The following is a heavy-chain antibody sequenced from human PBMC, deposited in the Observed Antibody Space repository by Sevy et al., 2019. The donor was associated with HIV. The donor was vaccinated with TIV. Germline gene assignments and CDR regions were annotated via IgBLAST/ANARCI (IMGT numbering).Heavy chain of an antibody. J-gene: IGHJ6*03. Sequence: SETLSLTCTVSGGSISSGDYYWSWICQHPGKGLEWIGYIYYSGSTYYNPSLKSRVTISVDTSKNQFSLKLSSVTAADTAVYYCARWEASEGFYQPYYYMDVWGKGTTVTVSS. CDR3: ARWEASEGFYQPYYYMDV. CDR1: GGSISSGDYY. D-gene: IGHD1-26*01. V-gene: IGHV4-31*03. CDR2: IYYSGST.